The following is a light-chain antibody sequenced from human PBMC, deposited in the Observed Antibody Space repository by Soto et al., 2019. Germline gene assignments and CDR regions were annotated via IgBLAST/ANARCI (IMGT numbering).Light chain of an antibody. CDR2: DAS. J-gene: IGKJ5*01. V-gene: IGKV3-20*01. Sequence: EIVLTQSPGTLSLSPGERATLSCRASQSVRSNNLAWYQQKPGQAPRLLIYDASSRATGIPDRFGGSGTGTDFTLTISRLEAEEFAVYYCQQYGSAPPITFGQGTRLEIK. CDR1: QSVRSNN. CDR3: QQYGSAPPIT.